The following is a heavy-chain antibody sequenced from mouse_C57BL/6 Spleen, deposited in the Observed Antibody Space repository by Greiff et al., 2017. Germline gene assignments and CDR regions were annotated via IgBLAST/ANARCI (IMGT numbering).Heavy chain of an antibody. V-gene: IGHV5-17*01. CDR1: GFTFSDYG. D-gene: IGHD2-4*01. Sequence: EVKLVESGGGLVKPGGSLNLSCAASGFTFSDYGMHWVRQAPEKGLEWVAYISSGSSTIYYADTVKGRFTISRDNAKNTLFLQMTSLRSEDTAMYYCARDYDYDYYAMDYWGQGTSVTVSS. CDR3: ARDYDYDYYAMDY. J-gene: IGHJ4*01. CDR2: ISSGSSTI.